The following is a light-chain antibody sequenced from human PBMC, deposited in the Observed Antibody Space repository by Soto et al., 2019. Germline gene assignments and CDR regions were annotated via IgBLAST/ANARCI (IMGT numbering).Light chain of an antibody. CDR2: GAS. Sequence: EIVLTQSPGTLSLSPGERATLSCRASQSVSSSYLAWYQQKPGQAPRLLIYGASSRATGIPDRLSGSGSGTDFTLTISRLEPEDFAVYYCQQSGSSPNTFGQGTKLEIK. CDR3: QQSGSSPNT. J-gene: IGKJ2*01. V-gene: IGKV3-20*01. CDR1: QSVSSSY.